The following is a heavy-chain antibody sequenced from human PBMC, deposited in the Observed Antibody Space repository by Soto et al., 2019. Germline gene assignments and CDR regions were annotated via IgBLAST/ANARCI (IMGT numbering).Heavy chain of an antibody. CDR1: GFTFSSYS. CDR2: ISSSSSYI. D-gene: IGHD1-26*01. CDR3: ARDGKYSGSYCTQLADY. Sequence: EVQLVESGGGLVKPGGSLRLSCAASGFTFSSYSMNWVRQAPGKGLEWVSSISSSSSYIYYADSVKGRFTISRDNAKNXXYLQMNSLGAEDTAVYYCARDGKYSGSYCTQLADYWGQGTLVTVSS. V-gene: IGHV3-21*01. J-gene: IGHJ4*02.